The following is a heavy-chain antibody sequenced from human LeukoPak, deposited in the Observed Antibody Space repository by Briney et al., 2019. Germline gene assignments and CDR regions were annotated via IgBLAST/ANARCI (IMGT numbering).Heavy chain of an antibody. CDR1: GASIIGPKW. J-gene: IGHJ5*02. CDR2: IFHSGST. D-gene: IGHD6-19*01. Sequence: SETLSLTCTVSGASIIGPKWWNWVRLSPGKGMEWIGEIFHSGSTHYNPSLKSRVTISVDTSKNQFSLILTSVTDADTAVYYCATSSGWYRYGSWGQGTLVTVSS. CDR3: ATSSGWYRYGS. V-gene: IGHV4-4*02.